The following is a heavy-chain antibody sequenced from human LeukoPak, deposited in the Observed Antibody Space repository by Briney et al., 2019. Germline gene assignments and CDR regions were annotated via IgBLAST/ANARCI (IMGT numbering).Heavy chain of an antibody. CDR2: IIPIFGTA. Sequence: SVKVSCKASGGTFSSYAISWVRQAPGQGLEWMGGIIPIFGTANYAQKFQGRVTITADESTSTAYMELSSLRSEDTAVYYCARGAGTMVWGARFYYYYYGMDVWGQGTTVTVSS. V-gene: IGHV1-69*13. D-gene: IGHD3-10*01. CDR3: ARGAGTMVWGARFYYYYYGMDV. CDR1: GGTFSSYA. J-gene: IGHJ6*02.